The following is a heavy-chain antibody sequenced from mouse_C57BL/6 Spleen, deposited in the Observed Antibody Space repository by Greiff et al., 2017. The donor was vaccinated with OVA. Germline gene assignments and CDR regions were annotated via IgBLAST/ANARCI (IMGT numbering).Heavy chain of an antibody. Sequence: VQLKESGPELVKPGASVKISCKASGYSFTDYNMNWVKQSNGKSLEWIGVINPNYGTTSYNQKFKGKATLTVDQSSSTAYMQLNSLTSEDSAVYYCARELPTVVATGSAMDYWGQGTSVTVSS. CDR1: GYSFTDYN. J-gene: IGHJ4*01. D-gene: IGHD1-1*01. CDR3: ARELPTVVATGSAMDY. V-gene: IGHV1-39*01. CDR2: INPNYGTT.